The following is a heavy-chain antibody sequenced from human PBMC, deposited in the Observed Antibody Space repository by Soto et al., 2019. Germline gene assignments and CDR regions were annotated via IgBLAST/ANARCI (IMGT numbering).Heavy chain of an antibody. V-gene: IGHV3-33*01. Sequence: QVQLVESGGGVVQPGRSLRLSCAASGFTFSTYAMHWVRQAPGKGLEWVAVLRYDGSNKYYADSVKGRFTISRDNSQNTLYIQLNSLRAEDTAVYYGAGARYTYGGGDHFDYWGKGTRVTVSS. CDR3: AGARYTYGGGDHFDY. J-gene: IGHJ4*02. D-gene: IGHD5-18*01. CDR1: GFTFSTYA. CDR2: LRYDGSNK.